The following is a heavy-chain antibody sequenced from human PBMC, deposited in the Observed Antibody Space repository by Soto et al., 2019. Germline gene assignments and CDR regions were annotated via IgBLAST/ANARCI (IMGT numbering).Heavy chain of an antibody. D-gene: IGHD2-2*01. V-gene: IGHV1-8*01. J-gene: IGHJ3*02. CDR1: GYTFTSYD. Sequence: QVQLVQSGAEVKKPGASVKVSCKASGYTFTSYDINWVRQATGQGLEWMGWMNPNSGNTGYAQKFQGRVTKTRNTSISTAYMELSSLRSEDTAVYYCAILEGYCSSTRCKHRDYAFDIWGQGTMVTVSS. CDR3: AILEGYCSSTRCKHRDYAFDI. CDR2: MNPNSGNT.